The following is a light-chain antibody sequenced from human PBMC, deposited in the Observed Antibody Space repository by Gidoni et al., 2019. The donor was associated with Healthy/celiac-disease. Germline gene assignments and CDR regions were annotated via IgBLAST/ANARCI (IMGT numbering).Light chain of an antibody. V-gene: IGLV6-57*01. J-gene: IGLJ2*01. CDR3: QSYDSSNRVV. CDR2: EDN. Sequence: NFMLTQPHSVSESPGKTVTISCTRSSGSIASNYVQWSQQRPGSSPTTVIYEDNQRPSGVPDRFSGSIDSSSNAASPTISGLKTEDEADYYFQSYDSSNRVVFGGGPKLTVL. CDR1: SGSIASNY.